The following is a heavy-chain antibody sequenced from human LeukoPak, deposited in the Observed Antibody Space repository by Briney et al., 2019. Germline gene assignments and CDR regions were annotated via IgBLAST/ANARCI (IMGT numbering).Heavy chain of an antibody. CDR3: ARGQIFDY. Sequence: SETLSLTCAVYGGSFSGYYWSWIRQPPGKGLEWIGEINHSGSTNYNPSLKSQVTISVDTSKNQFSLRLSSVTAADTAVYYCARGQIFDYWGQGTLVTVSS. V-gene: IGHV4-34*01. CDR1: GGSFSGYY. CDR2: INHSGST. J-gene: IGHJ4*02.